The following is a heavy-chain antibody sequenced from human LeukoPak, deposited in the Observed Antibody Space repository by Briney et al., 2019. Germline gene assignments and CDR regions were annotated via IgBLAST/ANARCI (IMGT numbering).Heavy chain of an antibody. J-gene: IGHJ4*02. CDR2: IYYSGST. CDR1: GDSISSYY. Sequence: SETLSLTCTVSGDSISSYYWSWIRQPPGKGLEWIGYIYYSGSTNYNPSLKSRVTISLDTSKNQFSLQLSSVTAADTAVYYCARFGTSSSRFFDQWGQGTLVTVSS. CDR3: ARFGTSSSRFFDQ. D-gene: IGHD6-6*01. V-gene: IGHV4-59*01.